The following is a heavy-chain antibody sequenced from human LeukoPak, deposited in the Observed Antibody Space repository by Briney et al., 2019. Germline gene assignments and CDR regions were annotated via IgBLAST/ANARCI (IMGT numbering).Heavy chain of an antibody. Sequence: GGSLRLSCAAAGFTFSSFGMHWVRQAPGKGLEWVAFIRYDGSNKYYADSVKGRFTISRDNSKNTLYLQMNSLRAEDTAVYYCAKDLYYGSGSYSFDYWGQGTLVTVSS. CDR3: AKDLYYGSGSYSFDY. J-gene: IGHJ4*02. V-gene: IGHV3-30*02. D-gene: IGHD3-10*01. CDR2: IRYDGSNK. CDR1: GFTFSSFG.